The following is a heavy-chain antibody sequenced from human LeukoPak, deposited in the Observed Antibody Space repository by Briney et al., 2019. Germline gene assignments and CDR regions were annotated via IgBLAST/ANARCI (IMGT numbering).Heavy chain of an antibody. CDR1: GYTFTSYY. V-gene: IGHV1-46*03. CDR2: INPSGGST. Sequence: ASVKVSCKASGYTFTSYYMHWVRQAPGQGLEWMGIINPSGGSTSYAQKFQGRVTMTRDTSTSTVYMELSSLRSEDTAVYYCAISMTKVITQSAFDPWGQGTLVTVSS. J-gene: IGHJ5*02. CDR3: AISMTKVITQSAFDP. D-gene: IGHD4-23*01.